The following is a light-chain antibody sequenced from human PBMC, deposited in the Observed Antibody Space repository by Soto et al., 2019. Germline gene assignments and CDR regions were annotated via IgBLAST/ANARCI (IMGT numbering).Light chain of an antibody. CDR2: DAS. J-gene: IGKJ5*01. CDR3: LHRSDWPPGIT. Sequence: VLTQSPATLSLSPWERTTLSCRASQSITTYLAWYQQRPGQAPRLLISDASNRVPGVPVRFSGSGSGTDFTLNITSLEPEDLAVYYCLHRSDWPPGITFGHGTRLEIK. V-gene: IGKV3-11*01. CDR1: QSITTY.